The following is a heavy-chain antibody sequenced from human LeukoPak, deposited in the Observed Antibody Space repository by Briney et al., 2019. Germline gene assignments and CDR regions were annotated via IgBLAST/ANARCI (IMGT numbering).Heavy chain of an antibody. CDR3: ARDPSGYDTIPYNWFDP. Sequence: GGSLRLSCAASGFTFSSYWMHWVRQAPGKGLVWVSRINSDGSSTSYADSVKGRFTISRDNAKNTLYLQMNSLRAEDTAVYYCARDPSGYDTIPYNWFDPWGQGTLVTVSS. CDR2: INSDGSST. J-gene: IGHJ5*02. V-gene: IGHV3-74*01. D-gene: IGHD5-12*01. CDR1: GFTFSSYW.